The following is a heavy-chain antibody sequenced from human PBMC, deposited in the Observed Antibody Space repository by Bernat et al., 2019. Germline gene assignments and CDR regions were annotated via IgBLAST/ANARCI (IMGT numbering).Heavy chain of an antibody. CDR3: ARKAGHVGPYPLDF. J-gene: IGHJ4*02. CDR2: INHSGST. CDR1: GGSFSGYY. D-gene: IGHD1-26*01. V-gene: IGHV4-34*01. Sequence: QVQLQQWGAGLLKPSETLSLTCAVYGGSFSGYYWSWIRQPPGKGLEWIGEINHSGSTNYNPSLKSRVTISVDTSKNQFSLLLSSVTAADTALYYCARKAGHVGPYPLDFWGQGTLVTVSS.